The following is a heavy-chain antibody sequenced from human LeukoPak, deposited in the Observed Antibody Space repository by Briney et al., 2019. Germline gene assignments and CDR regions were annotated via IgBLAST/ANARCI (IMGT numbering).Heavy chain of an antibody. CDR2: IKQDGSEK. CDR1: GFTFSSYW. V-gene: IGHV3-7*01. Sequence: PWGSLRLSCAASGFTFSSYWMSWVRQAPGKGPEWVASIKQDGSEKYYVDSVKGRFTISRDNAKNSLYLQMNSLRAEDTAVYYCARDAFSRISVFGVVSDAFDIWGQGTMVTVSS. CDR3: ARDAFSRISVFGVVSDAFDI. J-gene: IGHJ3*02. D-gene: IGHD3-3*01.